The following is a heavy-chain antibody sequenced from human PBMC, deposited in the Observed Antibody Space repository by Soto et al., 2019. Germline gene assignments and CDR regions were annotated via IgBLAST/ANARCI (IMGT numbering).Heavy chain of an antibody. D-gene: IGHD6-19*01. Sequence: QVQLVQSGAELKKPGASVKVSCKTSGYSFPSFGVTWVRQAPGQGLAWMGYISSYTGNTQYAQKVLGRVTLTTDTSTSTAYMELRSLRSDDTAVYYCARDNPQQWRRDGIEHWGQGTLVTVSS. V-gene: IGHV1-18*01. CDR2: ISSYTGNT. J-gene: IGHJ1*01. CDR1: GYSFPSFG. CDR3: ARDNPQQWRRDGIEH.